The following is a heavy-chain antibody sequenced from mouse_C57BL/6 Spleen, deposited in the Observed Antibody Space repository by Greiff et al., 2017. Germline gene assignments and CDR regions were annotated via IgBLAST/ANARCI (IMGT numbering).Heavy chain of an antibody. J-gene: IGHJ2*01. V-gene: IGHV3-6*01. CDR1: GYSITSGYY. CDR2: ISYDGSN. CDR3: ARVLYGNYFDY. Sequence: EVKLQESGPGLVKPSQSLSLTCSVTGYSITSGYYWNWIRQFPGNKLEWMGYISYDGSNNYNPSLKNRISITRDTSKNQFFLKLNSVTTEDTATYYCARVLYGNYFDYWGQGTTLTVSS. D-gene: IGHD2-1*01.